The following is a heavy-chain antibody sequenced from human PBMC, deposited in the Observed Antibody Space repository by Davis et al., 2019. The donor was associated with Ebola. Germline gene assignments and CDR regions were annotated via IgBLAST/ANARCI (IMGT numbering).Heavy chain of an antibody. CDR1: GFTFSSYG. CDR2: ISGSGYNT. D-gene: IGHD4/OR15-4a*01. Sequence: GGSLRLSCAASGFTFSSYGMHWVRQAPGKGLEWVSGISGSGYNTYYADSVKGRFTISRDNSRNTQYLQMNSLRVEDTAVYYCAKGGLWGHGMDVWGQGTTVTVSS. CDR3: AKGGLWGHGMDV. V-gene: IGHV3-23*01. J-gene: IGHJ6*02.